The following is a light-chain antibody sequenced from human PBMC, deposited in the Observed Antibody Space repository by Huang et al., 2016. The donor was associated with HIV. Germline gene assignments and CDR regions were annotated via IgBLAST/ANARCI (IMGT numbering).Light chain of an antibody. CDR1: QSVGNY. CDR3: QQRSSGVT. Sequence: TQSPSSLSASVGDRVTLSCRASQSVGNYIAWYQQHPGQSPKLLIYDTSNRATGTPVRFSGSGSVTDFTLTISSLESEDFAVYYCQQRSSGVTFGGGTKVQVK. J-gene: IGKJ4*01. CDR2: DTS. V-gene: IGKV3-11*01.